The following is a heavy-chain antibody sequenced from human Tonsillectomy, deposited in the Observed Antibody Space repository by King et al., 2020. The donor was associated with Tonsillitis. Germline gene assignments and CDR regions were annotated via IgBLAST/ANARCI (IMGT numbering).Heavy chain of an antibody. CDR1: GYTFTDYF. CDR3: AREDYYDSTGYDEQFDY. V-gene: IGHV1-2*02. CDR2: INPNSGGT. D-gene: IGHD3-22*01. Sequence: VQLVESGAEVKKPGASAKVSCKASGYTFTDYFMHWVRQAPGQGLEWMGWINPNSGGTNYAQKFQGRLTMTRDTSISTVYMELSRLRSDDTAVYYCAREDYYDSTGYDEQFDYWGQGTLVTVSS. J-gene: IGHJ4*02.